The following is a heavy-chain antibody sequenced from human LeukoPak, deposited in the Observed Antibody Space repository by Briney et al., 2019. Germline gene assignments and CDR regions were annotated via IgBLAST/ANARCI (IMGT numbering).Heavy chain of an antibody. CDR2: IKSKTDGGTT. V-gene: IGHV3-15*01. D-gene: IGHD6-19*01. J-gene: IGHJ6*03. Sequence: GGSLRLSCAASGFTFSNAWMSWVRQAPGEGLEWVGRIKSKTDGGTTDYAAPVKGRFTISRDDSKNTLYLQMNSLKTEDTAVYYCTTDYSPKWLVDYYYYYMDVWGKGTTVTVSS. CDR1: GFTFSNAW. CDR3: TTDYSPKWLVDYYYYYMDV.